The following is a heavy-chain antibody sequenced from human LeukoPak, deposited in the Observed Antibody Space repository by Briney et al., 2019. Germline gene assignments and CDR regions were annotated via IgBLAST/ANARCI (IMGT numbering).Heavy chain of an antibody. Sequence: ASLKLSCKASGYTFTSYDINWVRQAPGQGLEWMGWMNPNSGNTGYAQKFQGRVTMTRNTSISTAYMELSSLRSEDTAVYYCAALWSSSWYPYWGQGTLVTVSA. CDR3: AALWSSSWYPY. CDR1: GYTFTSYD. D-gene: IGHD6-13*01. V-gene: IGHV1-8*01. J-gene: IGHJ4*02. CDR2: MNPNSGNT.